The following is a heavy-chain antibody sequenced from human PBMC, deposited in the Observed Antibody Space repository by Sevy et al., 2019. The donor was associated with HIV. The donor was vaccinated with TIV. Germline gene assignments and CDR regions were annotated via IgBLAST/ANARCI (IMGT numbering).Heavy chain of an antibody. CDR3: ARGPAMVEYNWFDP. CDR1: GFTFSTYS. Sequence: GGSLRLSCAASGFTFSTYSMNWVRQAPGKGLEWVSSISTGSSYIYYVDSVKGRFTISRDNAKNSLYLQMNSLRAEDTAVYYCARGPAMVEYNWFDPWGQGTLVTVSS. CDR2: ISTGSSYI. V-gene: IGHV3-21*01. J-gene: IGHJ5*02. D-gene: IGHD5-18*01.